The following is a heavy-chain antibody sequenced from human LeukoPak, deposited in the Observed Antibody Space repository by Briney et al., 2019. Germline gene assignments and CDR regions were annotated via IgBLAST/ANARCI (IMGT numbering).Heavy chain of an antibody. CDR2: INTNTGNP. CDR1: GYTFTSYA. V-gene: IGHV7-4-1*02. J-gene: IGHJ5*02. D-gene: IGHD5-12*01. Sequence: ASVKVSCKASGYTFTSYAMNWMRQAPGQGLEWMGWINTNTGNPTYAQGFTGRFVFSLDTSVSTAYLQISSLKAEDTAVYYCARDLRHVDIVATNTFDPWGQGTLVTVSS. CDR3: ARDLRHVDIVATNTFDP.